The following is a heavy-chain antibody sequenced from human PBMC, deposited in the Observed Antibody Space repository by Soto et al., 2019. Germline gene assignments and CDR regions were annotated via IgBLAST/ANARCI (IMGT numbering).Heavy chain of an antibody. CDR3: GKNSGWPPDPLEYFHP. D-gene: IGHD5-12*01. Sequence: SETLSLTCTVSGRSISNDYWIWIRQPPGKGLEWIGYVNYSGSTRYNPSLQSRVIISVDVSKSQVSLRLDSVTAADTAVYFCGKNSGWPPDPLEYFHPWGQGTLVTVSS. CDR1: GRSISNDY. CDR2: VNYSGST. V-gene: IGHV4-59*01. J-gene: IGHJ1*01.